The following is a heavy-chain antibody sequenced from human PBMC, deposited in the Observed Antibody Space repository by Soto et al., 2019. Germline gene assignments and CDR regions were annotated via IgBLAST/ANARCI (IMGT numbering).Heavy chain of an antibody. Sequence: GGSLRLSCAASGFTFSSYGMHWVRQAPGKGLEWVAVIWYDRSNKYYADSVKGRFTISRDNSKNTLYLQMNSPRAEDTAVYFCARDPYCSGGSCRYYFDYWGQGTLVTVSS. J-gene: IGHJ4*02. CDR3: ARDPYCSGGSCRYYFDY. CDR1: GFTFSSYG. CDR2: IWYDRSNK. V-gene: IGHV3-33*01. D-gene: IGHD2-15*01.